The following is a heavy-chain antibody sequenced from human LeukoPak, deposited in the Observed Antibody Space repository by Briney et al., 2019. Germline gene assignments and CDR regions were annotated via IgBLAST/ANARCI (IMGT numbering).Heavy chain of an antibody. CDR3: VKGRNAYFDY. V-gene: IGHV3-30*02. Sequence: GGSLRLSCAASGFTFSGYGMHWVRQAPGKGLEWVAFIPSDGSNKYYADSVKGRFTISRDNSKNTVDLQMNSLRPEDTAVYYCVKGRNAYFDYWGQGTLVTASS. CDR2: IPSDGSNK. J-gene: IGHJ4*02. CDR1: GFTFSGYG.